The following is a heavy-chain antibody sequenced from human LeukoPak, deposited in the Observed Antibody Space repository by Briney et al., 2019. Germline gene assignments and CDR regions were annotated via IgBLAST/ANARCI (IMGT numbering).Heavy chain of an antibody. D-gene: IGHD3-9*01. CDR3: ARVDYDILNLDY. V-gene: IGHV1-2*06. J-gene: IGHJ4*02. CDR1: GYTFTGYY. Sequence: ASVKVSCKASGYTFTGYYMHWVRQAPGQGLEWMGRINPNSGGTNYAQKFQGRVTMTRDTSISTAYMELSRLRSDDTAVYYCARVDYDILNLDYWGQGTLVTVFS. CDR2: INPNSGGT.